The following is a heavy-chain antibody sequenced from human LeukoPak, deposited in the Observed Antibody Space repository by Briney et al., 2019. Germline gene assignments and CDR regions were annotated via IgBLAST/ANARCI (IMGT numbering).Heavy chain of an antibody. CDR1: GYTFTNYD. V-gene: IGHV1-8*01. D-gene: IGHD3-10*01. CDR3: ARRVRGVVIFSRAQGSFDL. Sequence: ASVKVSCKASGYTFTNYDINWVRQATGQGLEWMGWMHPSNGDTGYAQKFQGRVTMTRNTSTTTAYMKLSSLRSNDTAVYYCARRVRGVVIFSRAQGSFDLWGQGTLVTVSS. CDR2: MHPSNGDT. J-gene: IGHJ3*01.